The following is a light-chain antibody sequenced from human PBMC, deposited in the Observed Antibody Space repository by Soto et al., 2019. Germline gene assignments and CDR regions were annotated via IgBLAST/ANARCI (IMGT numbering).Light chain of an antibody. Sequence: AIQLTQSPSSLSASVGDRVTITCRASQGISSALAWYQQKPGKAPKLLIYDASSLESGVPSRFSGSGSGTGFTLTISSLQPEDFQTYYCQQFNSYLRTFGGGTKVEIK. CDR1: QGISSA. CDR2: DAS. CDR3: QQFNSYLRT. V-gene: IGKV1-13*02. J-gene: IGKJ4*01.